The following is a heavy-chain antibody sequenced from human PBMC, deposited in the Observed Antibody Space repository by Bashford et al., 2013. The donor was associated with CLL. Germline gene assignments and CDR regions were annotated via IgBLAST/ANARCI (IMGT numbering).Heavy chain of an antibody. CDR1: GYTFSSQW. Sequence: GESLKISCKGSGYTFSSQWIAWVRQMPGKGLEWMGIIYPGDSDTTYSPSFQGQVTISADKSINTAFLHWSSLKASDTATYYCGRRSASLGFSAYALDHWGQGTLVTVSS. V-gene: IGHV5-51*01. D-gene: IGHD5-12*01. CDR2: IYPGDSDT. CDR3: GRRSASLGFSAYALDH. J-gene: IGHJ5*02.